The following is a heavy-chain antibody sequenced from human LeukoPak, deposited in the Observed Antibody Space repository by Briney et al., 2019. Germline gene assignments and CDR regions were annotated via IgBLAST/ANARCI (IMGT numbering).Heavy chain of an antibody. CDR1: GFTFSSYW. CDR2: IKEDGSEK. CDR3: ARGGGRHVEY. D-gene: IGHD2/OR15-2a*01. V-gene: IGHV3-7*05. Sequence: GGSLRLSCAASGFTFSSYWMSWVRQAPGKGLEWVANIKEDGSEKNYVDSVKGRFTISRDNTKNSLYLQMNSLRAEDTAVYYCARGGGRHVEYWGQGNLVTVSS. J-gene: IGHJ4*02.